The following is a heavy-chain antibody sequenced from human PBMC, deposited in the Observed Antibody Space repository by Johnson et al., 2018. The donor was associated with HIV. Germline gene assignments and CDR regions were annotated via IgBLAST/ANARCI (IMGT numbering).Heavy chain of an antibody. CDR2: ISWNSGSI. CDR3: AKPLHSGSYWAAFDI. J-gene: IGHJ3*02. CDR1: GFTFDDYA. V-gene: IGHV3-9*01. Sequence: VQLVESGGVVVQPGGSLRLSCAASGFTFDDYAMHWVRQAPWKGLEWVSGISWNSGSIGYADSVQGRFTISRDNTKNSLYLQMNSLKAEHTALYYCAKPLHSGSYWAAFDIWGQGTMVTVSS. D-gene: IGHD1-26*01.